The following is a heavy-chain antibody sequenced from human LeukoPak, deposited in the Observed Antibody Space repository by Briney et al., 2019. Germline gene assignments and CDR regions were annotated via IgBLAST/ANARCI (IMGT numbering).Heavy chain of an antibody. D-gene: IGHD6-19*01. CDR3: ATGYSSGWYLDY. CDR1: GFTFSSYA. Sequence: GGSLRLSCAASGFTFSSYAMSWVRQAPGKGLEWVSAISGSGGSTYYADSVKGRFTISRDNSKNTLYLQMNSLRAEDTAVYYCATGYSSGWYLDYWGQGTLVTVSS. J-gene: IGHJ4*02. CDR2: ISGSGGST. V-gene: IGHV3-23*01.